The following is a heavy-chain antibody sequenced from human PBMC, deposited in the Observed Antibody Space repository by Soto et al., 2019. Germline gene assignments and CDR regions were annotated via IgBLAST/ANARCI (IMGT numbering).Heavy chain of an antibody. CDR3: ARDLDSSGWYAQLYGMDV. Sequence: QVQLVESGGGVVQPGRSLRLSCAASGFTFSSYGMHWVRQAPGKGLEWVAVIWYDGSNKYYADSVKGRFTISRDNSKNTLYRQMNSLRAEDTAVYYCARDLDSSGWYAQLYGMDVWGQGTTVTVSS. CDR1: GFTFSSYG. CDR2: IWYDGSNK. V-gene: IGHV3-33*01. D-gene: IGHD6-19*01. J-gene: IGHJ6*02.